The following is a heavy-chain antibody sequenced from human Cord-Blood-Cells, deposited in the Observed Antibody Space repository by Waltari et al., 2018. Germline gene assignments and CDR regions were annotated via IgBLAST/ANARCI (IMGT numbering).Heavy chain of an antibody. Sequence: QVQLVQSGAEVKKPGASVKVSCKASGYTFTGYYMHWVRQAPGQGLEWMGWINTNSGGTNNAQKVKGRVTMTRDASISTAYMELSRLRSDDTAVYYCARDLYSSSWYNWFDPWGQGTLVTVSS. CDR1: GYTFTGYY. D-gene: IGHD6-13*01. CDR2: INTNSGGT. J-gene: IGHJ5*02. CDR3: ARDLYSSSWYNWFDP. V-gene: IGHV1-2*02.